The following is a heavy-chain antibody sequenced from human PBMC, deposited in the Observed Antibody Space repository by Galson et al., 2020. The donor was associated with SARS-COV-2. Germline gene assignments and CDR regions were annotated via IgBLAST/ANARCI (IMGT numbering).Heavy chain of an antibody. CDR2: IWYDGSNK. CDR1: GFTFSSYG. D-gene: IGHD3-9*01. J-gene: IGHJ4*02. CDR3: ARDNDILTGYHFDY. Sequence: GGSLRLSCAASGFTFSSYGMHWVRQAPGKGLEWVAVIWYDGSNKYYADSVKGLFTISRDNSKNTLYLQMNSLRAEDTAVYYCARDNDILTGYHFDYWGQGTLVTVSS. V-gene: IGHV3-33*01.